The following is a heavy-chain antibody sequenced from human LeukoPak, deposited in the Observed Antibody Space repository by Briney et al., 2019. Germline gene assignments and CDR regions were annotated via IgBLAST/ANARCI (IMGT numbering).Heavy chain of an antibody. CDR1: GCPFYDYA. Sequence: PGGALRLSFAASGCPFYDYAMHWVRQAPGKGLEWFSLISWDGGLTYYAASVKARFTISRDNSKNSLYLQMNSLRAEDTALYYCAKDSSGYYWDYWGQGTLVTVSS. D-gene: IGHD3-22*01. CDR2: ISWDGGLT. V-gene: IGHV3-43D*03. J-gene: IGHJ4*02. CDR3: AKDSSGYYWDY.